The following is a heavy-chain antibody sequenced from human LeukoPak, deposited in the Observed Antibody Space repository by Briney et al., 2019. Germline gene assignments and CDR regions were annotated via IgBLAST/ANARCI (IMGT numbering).Heavy chain of an antibody. V-gene: IGHV1-69*13. D-gene: IGHD3-22*01. CDR2: IIPIFGTA. Sequence: ASVKVSCKASGGTFSSYAISWVRQAPGQGLEWMGGIIPIFGTANYAQKFQGRATITADESTSTAYMELSSLRSEDTAVYYCARALYDSSGYYYLYYFDYWGQGTLVTVSS. CDR3: ARALYDSSGYYYLYYFDY. J-gene: IGHJ4*02. CDR1: GGTFSSYA.